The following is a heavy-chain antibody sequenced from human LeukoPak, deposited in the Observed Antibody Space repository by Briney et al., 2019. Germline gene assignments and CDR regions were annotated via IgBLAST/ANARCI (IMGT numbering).Heavy chain of an antibody. CDR2: IYSGGST. CDR3: ARPFVAAAAYDAFDI. J-gene: IGHJ3*02. V-gene: IGHV3-66*04. CDR1: GFTVSSNY. D-gene: IGHD6-13*01. Sequence: GGSLRLSCAASGFTVSSNYMSWVRQAPGKGLEWVSVIYSGGSTYYADSVKGRFTISRDNSKNTLYLQMNSLRAEDTAVYYCARPFVAAAAYDAFDIWGQGTMVTVSS.